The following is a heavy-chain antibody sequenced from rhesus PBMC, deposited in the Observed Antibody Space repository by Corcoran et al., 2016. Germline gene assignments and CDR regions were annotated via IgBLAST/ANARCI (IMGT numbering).Heavy chain of an antibody. CDR1: GFSLTTSGMG. CDR2: IYWDDDK. CDR3: ARGAILAGMIIIGLDY. D-gene: IGHD3-34*01. Sequence: QVTLKESGPALVKPTQTLTLTCTFSGFSLTTSGMGVGWIRQPPGKALEWLALIYWDDDKRYSTSLKSRLTISKDTSKNQVVLTMTNMDPVDTATYYCARGAILAGMIIIGLDYWGQGVLVTVSS. V-gene: IGHV2-174*01. J-gene: IGHJ4*01.